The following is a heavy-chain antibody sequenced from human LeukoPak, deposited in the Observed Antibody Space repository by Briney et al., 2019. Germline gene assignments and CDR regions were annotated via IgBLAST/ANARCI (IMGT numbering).Heavy chain of an antibody. J-gene: IGHJ4*02. Sequence: PSETLPLTCTVSGGSISSYYWSWIRQPAGKGLEWIGRIYTSGSTNYNPSLKSRVTMSVDTSKNQFSLKLSSVTAADTAVYYCARDTPYYYGSGSYWPADYWGQGTLVTVSS. CDR2: IYTSGST. CDR1: GGSISSYY. D-gene: IGHD3-10*01. V-gene: IGHV4-4*07. CDR3: ARDTPYYYGSGSYWPADY.